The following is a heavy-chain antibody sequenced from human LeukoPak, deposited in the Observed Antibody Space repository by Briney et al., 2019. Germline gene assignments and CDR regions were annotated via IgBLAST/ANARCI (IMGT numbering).Heavy chain of an antibody. D-gene: IGHD2-2*01. Sequence: SVKVSCKASGCTFSSYIINWVRQAPGQGLEWMGGIIPIYGTTKYAQKFQGRVTITADESTSTAYMELSSLRSEDTAVYYCASAAIDREYFQHWRQGTLVTVSS. J-gene: IGHJ1*01. CDR1: GCTFSSYI. V-gene: IGHV1-69*13. CDR3: ASAAIDREYFQH. CDR2: IIPIYGTT.